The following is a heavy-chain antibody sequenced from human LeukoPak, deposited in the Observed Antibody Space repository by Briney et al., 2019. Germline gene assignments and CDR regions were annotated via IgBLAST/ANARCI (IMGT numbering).Heavy chain of an antibody. Sequence: GGSLRLSCAASGFTFSSFAMQWVRQAPGKGLEWVALISDDGSNEYYADSVRGRFAIPRDNSKNTLHLQMNSLRPEDTALYYCANLIRYGGRGFWGQGTQVTVSS. D-gene: IGHD2-15*01. J-gene: IGHJ4*02. V-gene: IGHV3-30*18. CDR1: GFTFSSFA. CDR2: ISDDGSNE. CDR3: ANLIRYGGRGF.